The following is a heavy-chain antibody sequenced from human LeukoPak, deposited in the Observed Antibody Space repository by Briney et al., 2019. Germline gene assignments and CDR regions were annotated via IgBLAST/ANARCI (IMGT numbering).Heavy chain of an antibody. V-gene: IGHV3-30-3*01. CDR3: ARDLRDGYNFEFGY. CDR1: GFTFSSYA. J-gene: IGHJ4*02. Sequence: TGRSLRLSCAASGFTFSSYAMHWVRQAPGKGLEWVAVISYDGSNKYYADSVKGRFTISRDNSKNTLYLQMNSLRAEDTAVYYCARDLRDGYNFEFGYWGRGTLVTVSS. D-gene: IGHD5-24*01. CDR2: ISYDGSNK.